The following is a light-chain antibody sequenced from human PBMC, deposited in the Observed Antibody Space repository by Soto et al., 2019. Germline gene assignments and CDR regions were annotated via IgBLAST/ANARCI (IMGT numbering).Light chain of an antibody. CDR1: RSVSSY. CDR2: DAS. CDR3: QQRTNWPRT. J-gene: IGKJ2*01. V-gene: IGKV3-11*01. Sequence: EIVLTQSPVTLSLSPGERATLSCRASRSVSSYLAWYQQKPGQAPRLLIYDASNRATGIPARFSGSGSGTDFTLTISSLEPEDFAVYYCQQRTNWPRTLGQGTKLEIK.